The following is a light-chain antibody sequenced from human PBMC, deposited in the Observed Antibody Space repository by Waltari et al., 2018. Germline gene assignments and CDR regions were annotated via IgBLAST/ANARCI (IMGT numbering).Light chain of an antibody. CDR2: AGT. J-gene: IGLJ2*01. V-gene: IGLV1-40*01. CDR3: QSYPSSLSRGF. Sequence: QSVLTQPPSVFGAPGQRVTISCTGTSSNIGAGPDVFWYQQLPGTAPKLLIFAGTKRSVGVPNHFSGSKFDTSTSLAITELHAEDEPDYYCQSYPSSLSRGFFGGVTTVPVL. CDR1: SSNIGAGPD.